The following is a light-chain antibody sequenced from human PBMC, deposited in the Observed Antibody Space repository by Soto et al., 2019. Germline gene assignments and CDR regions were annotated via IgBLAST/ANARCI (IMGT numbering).Light chain of an antibody. Sequence: DIQLTQSPSFLSASVGDRVTITCRASQGISSYLAWYQQKPGKAPKLLIYAASTLQRGVPSRFSGSGSGTDVTLTISSLQPEDLATYYCQQSYRTPLTFGGGTKVDIK. V-gene: IGKV1-39*01. J-gene: IGKJ4*01. CDR2: AAS. CDR1: QGISSY. CDR3: QQSYRTPLT.